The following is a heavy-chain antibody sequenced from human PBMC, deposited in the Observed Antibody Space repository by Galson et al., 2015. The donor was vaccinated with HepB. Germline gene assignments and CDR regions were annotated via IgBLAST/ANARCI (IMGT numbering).Heavy chain of an antibody. CDR1: GFIFSNAW. Sequence: SLRLSCAASGFIFSNAWMTWVRQAPGKGLEWVGRIKSKSDGGTTDYAAPVKGRFTISRDDSRNKLYLHMDSLKTEDTAVYYCTTLAGHWGQGTLVTVSS. CDR2: IKSKSDGGTT. J-gene: IGHJ4*02. V-gene: IGHV3-15*01. CDR3: TTLAGH.